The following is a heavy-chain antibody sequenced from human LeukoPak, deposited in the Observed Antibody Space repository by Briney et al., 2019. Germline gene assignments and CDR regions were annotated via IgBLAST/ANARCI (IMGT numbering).Heavy chain of an antibody. CDR3: ASHSSSLGSGY. Sequence: NPGGSLRLSCAASGFTFSSYAMSWIRQAPGKGLEWVSYISSSGSTIYYADSVKGRFTISRDNAKNSLYLQMNSLRAEDTAVYYCASHSSSLGSGYWGQGTLVTVSS. J-gene: IGHJ4*02. D-gene: IGHD6-13*01. CDR2: ISSSGSTI. V-gene: IGHV3-11*01. CDR1: GFTFSSYA.